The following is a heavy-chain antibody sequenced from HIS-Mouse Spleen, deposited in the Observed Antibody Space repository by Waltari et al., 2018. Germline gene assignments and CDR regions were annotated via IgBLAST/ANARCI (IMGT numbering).Heavy chain of an antibody. J-gene: IGHJ4*02. D-gene: IGHD4-4*01. CDR1: GYTFTSYD. V-gene: IGHV1-8*01. Sequence: QVQLVQSGAEVKKPGASVKVSCKASGYTFTSYDINWVRQATGQGLEWMGWMSPNSGTTSYAQKFQGRVTMTRNTSISTAYMELSSLGSEDTAVYYCARGHDYSNYFDYWGQGTLVTVSS. CDR2: MSPNSGTT. CDR3: ARGHDYSNYFDY.